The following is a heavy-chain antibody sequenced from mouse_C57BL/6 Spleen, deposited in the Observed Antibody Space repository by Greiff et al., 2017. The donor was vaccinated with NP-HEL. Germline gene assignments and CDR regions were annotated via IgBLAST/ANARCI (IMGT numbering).Heavy chain of an antibody. D-gene: IGHD1-1*01. Sequence: EVKVVESGGGLVKPGGSLKLSCAASGFTFSDYGMHWVRQAPEKGLEWVAYISSGSSTIYYADTVKGRFTISRDNAKNTLFLKMTSLRSEDTAMYYCAREFYGSSLAWFAYWGQGTLVTVSA. CDR2: ISSGSSTI. V-gene: IGHV5-17*01. J-gene: IGHJ3*01. CDR1: GFTFSDYG. CDR3: AREFYGSSLAWFAY.